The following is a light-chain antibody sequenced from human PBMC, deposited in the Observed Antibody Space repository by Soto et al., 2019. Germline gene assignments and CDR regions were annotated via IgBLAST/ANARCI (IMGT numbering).Light chain of an antibody. CDR1: QSISSW. CDR2: DAS. J-gene: IGKJ2*01. Sequence: DIQMTQSPSTLSASVGDRVTITCRASQSISSWLAWYQQKPGKAPKLRIYDASSLESGVPSRFSGSGSGTEFTLTISSLQPDDFATYYCQQYNSYSGYTFGQGTKREIK. CDR3: QQYNSYSGYT. V-gene: IGKV1-5*01.